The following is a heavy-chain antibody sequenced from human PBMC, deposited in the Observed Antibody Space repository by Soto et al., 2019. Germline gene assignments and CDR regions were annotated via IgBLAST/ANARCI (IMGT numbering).Heavy chain of an antibody. J-gene: IGHJ5*02. CDR3: TTRYNWNDTYFDP. CDR2: SYYSGTT. Sequence: SETLSLTCTVSGASISVHSYYWTWIRQPPGKGLEWIGSSYYSGTTYFNPSLKSRATISVDTSKNQFSLRLTSVTAADTAIYYCTTRYNWNDTYFDPWGPGALVTVSS. CDR1: GASISVHSYY. D-gene: IGHD1-20*01. V-gene: IGHV4-39*01.